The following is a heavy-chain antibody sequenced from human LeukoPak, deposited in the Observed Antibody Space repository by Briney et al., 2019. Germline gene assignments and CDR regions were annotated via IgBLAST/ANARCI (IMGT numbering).Heavy chain of an antibody. V-gene: IGHV4-59*01. Sequence: SETLSLTCTVSGGSISSYYWSWIRQPPGKGLEWIGDIYYSWSTNYNPSLKSRVTISVDTSKNQFSLKLSSVTAADTAVYYCARDFIRAGLRMDVWGQGTTVTVSS. CDR2: IYYSWST. CDR1: GGSISSYY. J-gene: IGHJ6*02. D-gene: IGHD2-15*01. CDR3: ARDFIRAGLRMDV.